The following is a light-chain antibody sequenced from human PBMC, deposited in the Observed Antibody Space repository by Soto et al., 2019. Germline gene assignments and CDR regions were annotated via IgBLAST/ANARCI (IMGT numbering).Light chain of an antibody. CDR3: QQYNNWPPDT. CDR1: QSIGSH. J-gene: IGKJ2*01. V-gene: IGKV3-15*01. CDR2: AAA. Sequence: EIVMTQSPATLAVSPGERATLSCRASQSIGSHLAWYQQKPGQPPRLLIYAAATRATGIPARFSGSVSGTEFTLTISSLQSEDFAVYYCQQYNNWPPDTFGQGTKLEIK.